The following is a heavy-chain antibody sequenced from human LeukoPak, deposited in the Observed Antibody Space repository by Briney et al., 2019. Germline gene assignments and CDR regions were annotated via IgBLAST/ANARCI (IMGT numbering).Heavy chain of an antibody. V-gene: IGHV4-59*08. J-gene: IGHJ3*01. CDR1: GGSISSYY. CDR2: IHRGGNT. D-gene: IGHD5-24*01. Sequence: PSETLSLTCTVSGGSISSYYWSWIRQPPGKGLEWIASIHRGGNTYYNLSLKSRVTISMDTSKNHFSLKLTSVTAADTAVYYCARPRETATARDAFDVWGQGTMVTVSS. CDR3: ARPRETATARDAFDV.